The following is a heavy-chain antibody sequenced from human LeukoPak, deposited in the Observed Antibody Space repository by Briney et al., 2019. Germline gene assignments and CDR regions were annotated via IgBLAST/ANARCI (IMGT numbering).Heavy chain of an antibody. CDR1: GGFFSGYY. D-gene: IGHD3-16*02. J-gene: IGHJ4*02. V-gene: IGHV4-34*01. Sequence: SETLSLTCAVYGGFFSGYYWSWIRQPPGKGLEWIGEINHSGSTNYNPSLKSRVTISVDTSKNQFSLKLSSVTAADTAVYYCAREPSYYDYVWGSYRQYYFDYWGQGTLVTVSS. CDR3: AREPSYYDYVWGSYRQYYFDY. CDR2: INHSGST.